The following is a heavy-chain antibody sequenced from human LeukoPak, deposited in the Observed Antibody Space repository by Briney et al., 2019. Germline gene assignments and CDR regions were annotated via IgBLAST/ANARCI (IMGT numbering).Heavy chain of an antibody. CDR1: GFTFSNAW. CDR3: TTDQGHCSSTSCFDY. Sequence: GGSLRLSCAASGFTFSNAWMSWVRQAPGKGLEWVGRIKSKTDGGTTDYAAPVKGRFTISRDDSKNTLYLQMNSLKTEDTAVYYCTTDQGHCSSTSCFDYWGQGTLVTVPS. CDR2: IKSKTDGGTT. V-gene: IGHV3-15*01. J-gene: IGHJ4*02. D-gene: IGHD2-2*01.